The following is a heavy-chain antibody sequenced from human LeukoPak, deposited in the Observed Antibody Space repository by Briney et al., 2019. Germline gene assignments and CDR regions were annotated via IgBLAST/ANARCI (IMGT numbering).Heavy chain of an antibody. J-gene: IGHJ6*03. CDR1: GYTFTSYG. CDR2: ISAYNGNT. CDR3: ARVILWFGESHYYMDV. D-gene: IGHD3-10*01. Sequence: GASVKVSCKASGYTFTSYGISWVRQAPGQGLEWVGWISAYNGNTNYAQKLQGRVTMTTDTSTSTAYMELRSLRSDDTAVYYCARVILWFGESHYYMDVWGKGTTVTVSS. V-gene: IGHV1-18*01.